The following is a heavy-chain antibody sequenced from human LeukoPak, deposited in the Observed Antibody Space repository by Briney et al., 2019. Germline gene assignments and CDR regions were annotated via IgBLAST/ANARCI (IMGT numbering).Heavy chain of an antibody. Sequence: GGSLRLSCAVSGLTFSNAWMSWVRQAPGKGLEWVAFIRSDGSNKYYADSVKGRFTISRDNSKNTLYLQMNSLRAEDTAVYYCAREDQGASWIYYFDYWGQGTLVTVSS. CDR3: AREDQGASWIYYFDY. CDR2: IRSDGSNK. V-gene: IGHV3-30*02. CDR1: GLTFSNAW. J-gene: IGHJ4*02. D-gene: IGHD2-2*01.